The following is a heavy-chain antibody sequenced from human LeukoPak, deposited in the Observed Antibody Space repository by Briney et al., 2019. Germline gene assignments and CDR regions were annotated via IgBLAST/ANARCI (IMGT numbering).Heavy chain of an antibody. CDR3: ARGAAGYSYG. CDR2: IYYSGST. J-gene: IGHJ4*02. V-gene: IGHV4-59*01. D-gene: IGHD5-18*01. Sequence: SETLSLTCTVSGVSISSYYWSWIRQPPGKGLEWIGHIYYSGSTNYNPSLKSRVTISIDTSKNQFSLRLSSVTAADTAMYYCARGAAGYSYGWGQGTLVTVSS. CDR1: GVSISSYY.